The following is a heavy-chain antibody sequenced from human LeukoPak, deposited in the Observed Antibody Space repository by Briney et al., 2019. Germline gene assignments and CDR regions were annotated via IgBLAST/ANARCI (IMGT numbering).Heavy chain of an antibody. J-gene: IGHJ3*02. CDR1: GGTFSSYA. D-gene: IGHD3-22*01. Sequence: ASVKVSCKASGGTFSSYAISWVRQAPGQGLEWMGGIIPIFGTAKYAQKFQGRVTITADESTSTAYTELSSLRSEDTAVYYCATTYYYDRWGRAFDIWGQGTMVTVSS. V-gene: IGHV1-69*13. CDR3: ATTYYYDRWGRAFDI. CDR2: IIPIFGTA.